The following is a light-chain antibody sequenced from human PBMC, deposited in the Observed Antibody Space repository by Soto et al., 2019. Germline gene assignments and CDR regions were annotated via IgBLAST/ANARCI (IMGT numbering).Light chain of an antibody. CDR1: QSVNSD. J-gene: IGKJ2*01. Sequence: EIGMTQSPATLSPSPGERATLSCRASQSVNSDLAWYQQKPGQAPRLLIYDASTRAAGVPARFTGSGSETEFTLTISSLQSEDYAVYYCQHYNNWPPYTFGQGTKLEIK. V-gene: IGKV3-15*01. CDR3: QHYNNWPPYT. CDR2: DAS.